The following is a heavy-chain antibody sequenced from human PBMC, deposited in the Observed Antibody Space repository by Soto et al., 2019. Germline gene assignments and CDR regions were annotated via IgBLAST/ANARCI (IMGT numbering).Heavy chain of an antibody. J-gene: IGHJ4*02. V-gene: IGHV4-39*01. CDR3: VRHRYQHGLEDS. D-gene: IGHD3-16*02. CDR1: GDSISSNNYA. CDR2: IYSSGAT. Sequence: QLQLQESGPGLVKPSETLSLTCTISGDSISSNNYAWGWMRQSPGKGLEWIASIYSSGATYYNPSLESRVTISVHTSKTHFSLLLTSVTAADTAVYYCVRHRYQHGLEDSWGQGTLATVSS.